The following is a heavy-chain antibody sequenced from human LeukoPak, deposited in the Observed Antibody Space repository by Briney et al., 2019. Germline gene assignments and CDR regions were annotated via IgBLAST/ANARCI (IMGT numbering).Heavy chain of an antibody. CDR1: GFTVDTYW. Sequence: GGSLRLSCVASGFTVDTYWMSWVRQAPGKGLEWVGRIKSTVDGGTTDLAAPVKGRFTVSRDDSENTLYLQMKSLTTEDTAVYYCTTGGNVMVAGTRAFDIWGHGTTVIVS. V-gene: IGHV3-15*01. D-gene: IGHD6-19*01. J-gene: IGHJ3*02. CDR2: IKSTVDGGTT. CDR3: TTGGNVMVAGTRAFDI.